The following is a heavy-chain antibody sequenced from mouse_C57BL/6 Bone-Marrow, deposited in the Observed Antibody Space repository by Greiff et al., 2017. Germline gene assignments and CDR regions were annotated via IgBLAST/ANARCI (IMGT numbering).Heavy chain of an antibody. CDR2: IDPSDSYT. V-gene: IGHV1-50*01. CDR1: GYTFTSYW. D-gene: IGHD1-1*01. Sequence: QVQLQQPGAELVKPGASVKLSCKASGYTFTSYWMQWVKQRPGQGLEWIGEIDPSDSYTNYNQQFKGKATLTVDTSSSTAYMQLSSLTSEDSAVYYCARSKTVVPFDYWGQGTTLTVSA. J-gene: IGHJ2*01. CDR3: ARSKTVVPFDY.